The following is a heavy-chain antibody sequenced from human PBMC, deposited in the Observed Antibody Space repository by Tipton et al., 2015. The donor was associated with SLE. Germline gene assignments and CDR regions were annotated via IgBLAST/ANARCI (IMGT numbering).Heavy chain of an antibody. CDR3: ARDYCASGSPLGFDP. CDR2: INTNTGNP. Sequence: QLVQSGSELKKPGASVKVSCKASGYTFTTYALNWVRQAPGQGLEWMGWINTNTGNPTYAQGFTGRFVFSLDTSVSTAYLQISSQKAEDTAVYYCARDYCASGSPLGFDPWGQGTLVTVSS. D-gene: IGHD3-10*01. CDR1: GYTFTTYA. V-gene: IGHV7-4-1*02. J-gene: IGHJ5*02.